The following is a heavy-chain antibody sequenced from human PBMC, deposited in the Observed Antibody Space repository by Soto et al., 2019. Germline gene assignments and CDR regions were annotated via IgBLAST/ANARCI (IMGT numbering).Heavy chain of an antibody. V-gene: IGHV1-2*02. CDR2: IGPESGAT. D-gene: IGHD1-26*01. Sequence: DSVKASCKASGYTFTGHYSHWVRQAPEQGPEWMGEIGPESGATRYAQRFQGRVTMTRDMSITTVYMEVNNLSPDDTAVYYCGRGRSGQIIVFYWGQGTPFTVSS. J-gene: IGHJ4*02. CDR1: GYTFTGHY. CDR3: GRGRSGQIIVFY.